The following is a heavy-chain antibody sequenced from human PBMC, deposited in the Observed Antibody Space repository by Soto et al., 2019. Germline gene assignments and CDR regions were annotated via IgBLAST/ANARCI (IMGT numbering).Heavy chain of an antibody. D-gene: IGHD3-10*01. CDR2: IIPIFGTA. J-gene: IGHJ6*02. V-gene: IGHV1-69*13. CDR3: ARVLLWFGEKQNYYGMDV. CDR1: GGTFSSYA. Sequence: ASVKVSCKASGGTFSSYAISWVRQAPGQGLEWMGGIIPIFGTANYAQKFQGRVTITADESTSTAYMELSSLRSEDTAVYYCARVLLWFGEKQNYYGMDVWGQGTTVTVS.